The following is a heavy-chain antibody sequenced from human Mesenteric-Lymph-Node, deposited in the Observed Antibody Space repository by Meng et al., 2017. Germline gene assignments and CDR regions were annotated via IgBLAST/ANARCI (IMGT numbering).Heavy chain of an antibody. CDR1: GYTFTGYY. V-gene: IGHV1-2*06. Sequence: ASVKVSCKASGYTFTGYYMHWVRQAPGQGLEWMGRINPNSGGTNYAQKFQGRVTMTRDTSISTAYMELSRLRSDDTAVYYCARAYMIFTNTYYNYWAQGTLVTVSS. J-gene: IGHJ4*02. CDR3: ARAYMIFTNTYYNY. CDR2: INPNSGGT. D-gene: IGHD3/OR15-3a*01.